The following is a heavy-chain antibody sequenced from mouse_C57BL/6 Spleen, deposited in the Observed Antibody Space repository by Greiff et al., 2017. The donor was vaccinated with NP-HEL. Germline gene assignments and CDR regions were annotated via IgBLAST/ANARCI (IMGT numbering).Heavy chain of an antibody. Sequence: QVQLKESGAELVRPGTSVKVSCKASGYAFTNYLIEWVKQRPGQGLEWIGVINPGSGGTNYNEKFKGKATLTADKSSSTAYMQLSSLTSEDSAVYFCARGDYDGSLYYAMDYWGQGTSVTVSS. CDR3: ARGDYDGSLYYAMDY. D-gene: IGHD2-4*01. CDR1: GYAFTNYL. CDR2: INPGSGGT. V-gene: IGHV1-54*01. J-gene: IGHJ4*01.